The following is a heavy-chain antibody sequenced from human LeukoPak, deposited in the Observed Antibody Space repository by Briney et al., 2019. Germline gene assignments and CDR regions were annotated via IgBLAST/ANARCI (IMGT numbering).Heavy chain of an antibody. Sequence: ASVKVSCKASGYTLTSHGISSVRQAPGQGLEWMGWISFYDGNTNYAQKLQGRMTMTTDTSTSTAYMELRSLRSDDTAVYYCARDQSPRGIDYWGQGTLVTVSS. CDR1: GYTLTSHG. J-gene: IGHJ4*02. D-gene: IGHD3-10*01. CDR2: ISFYDGNT. CDR3: ARDQSPRGIDY. V-gene: IGHV1-18*01.